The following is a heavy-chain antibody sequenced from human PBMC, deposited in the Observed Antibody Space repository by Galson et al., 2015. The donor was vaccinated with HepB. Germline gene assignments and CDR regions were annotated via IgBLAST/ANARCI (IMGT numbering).Heavy chain of an antibody. D-gene: IGHD2-2*01. V-gene: IGHV3-74*01. J-gene: IGHJ6*02. CDR1: GFTFSSYW. CDR2: INSDGSST. CDR3: ARDPSPTFDCSSTSCYDPGAYSGMDV. Sequence: SLRLSCAASGFTFSSYWMHWVRQAPGKGLVWVSRINSDGSSTSYADSVKGRFTISRDNAKNTLYLQMNSLRAEDTAVYYCARDPSPTFDCSSTSCYDPGAYSGMDVWGQGTTVTVSS.